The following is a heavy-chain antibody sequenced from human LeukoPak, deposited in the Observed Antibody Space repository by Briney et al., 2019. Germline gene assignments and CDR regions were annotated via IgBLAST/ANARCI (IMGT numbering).Heavy chain of an antibody. CDR1: GFSFSRYG. Sequence: GGSLRLSCAASGFSFSRYGMHWVRQAPGKGLEWVAVILYDGSNKYYADSVKGRFTISRDNSKNTLYLQMNSLRAEDTAVYYCAKSHSSGWYGPDYWGQGTLVTVSS. CDR3: AKSHSSGWYGPDY. CDR2: ILYDGSNK. D-gene: IGHD6-19*01. V-gene: IGHV3-30*18. J-gene: IGHJ4*02.